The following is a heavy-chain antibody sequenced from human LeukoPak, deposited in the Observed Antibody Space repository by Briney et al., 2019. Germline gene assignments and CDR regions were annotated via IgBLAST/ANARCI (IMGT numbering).Heavy chain of an antibody. Sequence: PSETLSLTCAVYGGSLSGYFWSWMRQPPGQGLEWIGEVHHSGSTIYHPSLQSRVTISVDTSKNQFSLKLNSVTAADAAVFYCARHLVDAYGMDVWGQGTTVTVSS. CDR3: ARHLVDAYGMDV. CDR2: VHHSGST. J-gene: IGHJ6*02. CDR1: GGSLSGYF. V-gene: IGHV4-34*01. D-gene: IGHD2-2*01.